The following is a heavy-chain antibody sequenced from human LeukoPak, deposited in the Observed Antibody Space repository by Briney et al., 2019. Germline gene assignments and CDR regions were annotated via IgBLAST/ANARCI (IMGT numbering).Heavy chain of an antibody. D-gene: IGHD4-23*01. J-gene: IGHJ5*01. Sequence: GASVKVSCKASGYTFTSYAMHWVRQAPGQRLEWMGWINAGNGNTKYSQKFQGRVTITRDTSASTAYMELSSLRSDDTAAYYCAKSPHPTVVTATLPVNFFDSWGQGTLVTVSS. V-gene: IGHV1-3*01. CDR3: AKSPHPTVVTATLPVNFFDS. CDR1: GYTFTSYA. CDR2: INAGNGNT.